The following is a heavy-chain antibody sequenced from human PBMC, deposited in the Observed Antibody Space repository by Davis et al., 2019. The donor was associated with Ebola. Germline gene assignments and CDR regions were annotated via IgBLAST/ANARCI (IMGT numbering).Heavy chain of an antibody. CDR1: GGSFSGYY. V-gene: IGHV4-34*01. CDR2: INHSGST. J-gene: IGHJ6*02. CDR3: ASTHPLVVPAAAPSYYGMDV. D-gene: IGHD2-2*01. Sequence: MPSETLSLTCAVYGGSFSGYYWSWIRQPPGKGLEWIGEINHSGSTNYNPSLKSRVTISVDTSKNQFSLKLSSVTAADTAVYYCASTHPLVVPAAAPSYYGMDVWGQGTTVTVSS.